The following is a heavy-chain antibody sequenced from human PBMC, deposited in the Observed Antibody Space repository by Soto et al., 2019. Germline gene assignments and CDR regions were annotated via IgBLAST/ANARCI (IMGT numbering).Heavy chain of an antibody. D-gene: IGHD3-22*01. J-gene: IGHJ4*02. V-gene: IGHV6-1*01. CDR2: TYYRSKWYN. CDR1: GDSVSSNSAA. Sequence: SQTLSLTCAISGDSVSSNSAAWSWIRQSPSRGLEWLGRTYYRSKWYNDYAVSVKSRITINPDTSKNQFSLQLNSVTPEDTAVYYCARGRDSSGYYPYYFDYWGQGTPVTVSS. CDR3: ARGRDSSGYYPYYFDY.